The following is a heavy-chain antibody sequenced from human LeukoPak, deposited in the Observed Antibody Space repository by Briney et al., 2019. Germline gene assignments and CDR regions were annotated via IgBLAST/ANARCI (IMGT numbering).Heavy chain of an antibody. Sequence: SVKVSFKASGGTFSSYAISWVRQAPGQGLEWMGGIIPIFGTANYAQKFQGRVTITADESTSTAYMELSSLRSEDTAVYYCARDLRQALRGSSVWFDPWGQGTLVTVSS. CDR3: ARDLRQALRGSSVWFDP. D-gene: IGHD3-16*01. CDR1: GGTFSSYA. J-gene: IGHJ5*02. V-gene: IGHV1-69*01. CDR2: IIPIFGTA.